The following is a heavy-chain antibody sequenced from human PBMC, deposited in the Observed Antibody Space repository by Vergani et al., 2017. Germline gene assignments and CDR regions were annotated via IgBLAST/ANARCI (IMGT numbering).Heavy chain of an antibody. CDR1: GGSINPSSSF. J-gene: IGHJ2*01. CDR3: ARGGGDNGYFDL. Sequence: QLQLQESGPGLVKPSETLSLICTVSGGSINPSSSFWGWIRQSPGKGLEWIGSINYVGRTYYIPSLQSRATVFVETSKNQFSLNLTSMTAADTAVYYCARGGGDNGYFDLWGRGTLVTVSS. V-gene: IGHV4-39*01. D-gene: IGHD3-16*01. CDR2: INYVGRT.